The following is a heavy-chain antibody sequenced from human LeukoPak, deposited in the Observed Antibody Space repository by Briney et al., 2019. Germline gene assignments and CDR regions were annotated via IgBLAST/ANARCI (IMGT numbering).Heavy chain of an antibody. CDR2: IYYSGST. CDR1: GGSISGYY. J-gene: IGHJ4*02. Sequence: SETLSLTCAVSGGSISGYYWTWIRQPPGKGLEWIGYIYYSGSTNYNPSLKSRIAISVDTSKNQFSLKLSSVTAADTAVYYCARLRGNYFPDYWGQGTLVTVSS. D-gene: IGHD4-11*01. CDR3: ARLRGNYFPDY. V-gene: IGHV4-59*01.